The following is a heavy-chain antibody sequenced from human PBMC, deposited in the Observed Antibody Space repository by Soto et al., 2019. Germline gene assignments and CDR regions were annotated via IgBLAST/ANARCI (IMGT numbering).Heavy chain of an antibody. D-gene: IGHD3-3*01. J-gene: IGHJ3*02. CDR2: IKKDGSEK. CDR1: GFTFSTYW. CDR3: ARDRGDYDFWSGYSSASDI. V-gene: IGHV3-7*05. Sequence: GGSLRLSCAASGFTFSTYWMTWVRQAPGKGLEWVANIKKDGSEKYYVDSVKGRFTISRDNAKNSLHLQMNSLRAEDTAVYYCARDRGDYDFWSGYSSASDIWGQGTMVTVSS.